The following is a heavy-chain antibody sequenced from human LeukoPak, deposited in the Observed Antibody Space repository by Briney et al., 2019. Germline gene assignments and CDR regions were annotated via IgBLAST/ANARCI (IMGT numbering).Heavy chain of an antibody. V-gene: IGHV1-2*02. CDR2: LNPNSGGT. CDR3: ARDVGLPSGQYYMDV. Sequence: HGASVKVSCKASGYTFTGYYMHWVRQAPGQGLEWMGWLNPNSGGTNYAQKFQGRVTMTRDTSISTAYMELSRLRSDDTAVYYCARDVGLPSGQYYMDVWGKGTTVTVSS. CDR1: GYTFTGYY. J-gene: IGHJ6*03. D-gene: IGHD3-10*01.